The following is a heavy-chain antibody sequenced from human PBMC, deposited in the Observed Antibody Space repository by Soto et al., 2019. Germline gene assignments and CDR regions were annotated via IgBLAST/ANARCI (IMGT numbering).Heavy chain of an antibody. V-gene: IGHV3-21*01. Sequence: PGGSLRLSCAASGFNFSSYSMNWVRQAPGKGLEWVSSISSSSSYIYYADSVKGRFTISRDNAKNSLYLQMNSLRAEDTAVYYCASWDSHRRQEGHDYWGQGTLVTVSS. CDR2: ISSSSSYI. J-gene: IGHJ4*02. CDR1: GFNFSSYS. D-gene: IGHD3-22*01. CDR3: ASWDSHRRQEGHDY.